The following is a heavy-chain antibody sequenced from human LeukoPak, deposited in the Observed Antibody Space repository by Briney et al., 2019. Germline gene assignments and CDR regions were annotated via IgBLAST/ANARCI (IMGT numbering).Heavy chain of an antibody. J-gene: IGHJ5*02. CDR3: ARGAITGTTSWFDP. D-gene: IGHD1-7*01. V-gene: IGHV3-33*08. Sequence: PGGSLRLSCAASGFTFSSYGMHWVRQAPGKGLEWVAVIWYGGSNKYYADSVKGRFTISRDNSKNTLYLQMNSLRAEDTAVYYCARGAITGTTSWFDPWGQGTLVTVSS. CDR2: IWYGGSNK. CDR1: GFTFSSYG.